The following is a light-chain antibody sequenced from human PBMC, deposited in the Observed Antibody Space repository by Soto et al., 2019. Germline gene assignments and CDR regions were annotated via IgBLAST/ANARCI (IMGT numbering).Light chain of an antibody. CDR2: DAS. Sequence: DIQMTQSPSTLSASIGDRVTLPCRASQNIYNWIAWYQQKPGKSPKFLIYDASTLESGVPSRFSGRGFGTEFSFTISSLQPDDFGTYYCQHMRTFGQGTKVDIK. V-gene: IGKV1-5*01. CDR3: QHMRT. CDR1: QNIYNW. J-gene: IGKJ1*01.